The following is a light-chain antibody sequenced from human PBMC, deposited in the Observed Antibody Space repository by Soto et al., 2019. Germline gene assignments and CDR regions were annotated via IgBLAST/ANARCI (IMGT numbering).Light chain of an antibody. CDR1: QSVSSKY. CDR2: GTS. J-gene: IGKJ1*01. CDR3: QQDHSSPSPT. Sequence: IDLTRCPCTRAWAPVSGAALSLKASQSVSSKYLAWYQQKPGQAPRLLIYGTSSRATGISDRFRGSGFGIDFDLTIRSREPEASAVYYRQQDHSSPSPTFGQGTKVDIK. V-gene: IGKV3-20*01.